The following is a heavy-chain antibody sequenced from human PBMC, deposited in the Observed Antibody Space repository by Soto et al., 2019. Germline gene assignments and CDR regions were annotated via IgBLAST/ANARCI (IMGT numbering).Heavy chain of an antibody. J-gene: IGHJ4*02. CDR1: GYRFSSYG. CDR3: ARELGISPSAPLDY. D-gene: IGHD2-21*01. CDR2: INTFNGNT. V-gene: IGHV1-18*01. Sequence: QVQLVQSGGEVKKTGASVKVSCKASGYRFSSYGLNWLRQAPGEGPEWMGWINTFNGNTNSAQKFQDRLRVTTDTSTSTVFMELSSLTPDDTAVYFCARELGISPSAPLDYWGQGTLITVSS.